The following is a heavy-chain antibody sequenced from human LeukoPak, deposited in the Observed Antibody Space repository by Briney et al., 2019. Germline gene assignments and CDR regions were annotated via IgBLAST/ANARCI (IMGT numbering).Heavy chain of an antibody. V-gene: IGHV3-13*01. Sequence: GGSLRLSCAASGFTFSSYDMHWVRQATGKGLEWVSAIGTAGDTYYPGSVKGRFTISRENAKNSLYLQMNSLRAGDTAVYYCARAGGGGSYFDCWGQGTLVTVSS. J-gene: IGHJ4*02. CDR3: ARAGGGGSYFDC. CDR1: GFTFSSYD. CDR2: IGTAGDT. D-gene: IGHD3-16*01.